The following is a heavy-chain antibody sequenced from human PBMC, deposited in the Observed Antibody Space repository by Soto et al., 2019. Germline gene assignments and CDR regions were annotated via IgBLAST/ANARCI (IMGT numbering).Heavy chain of an antibody. Sequence: EVQLLESGGGLVQPGGSLRLSCAASGFTFSTYAMNWVRQAPGKGLEWDSVISGSGGSTYYADSVKGRFTISRDNSKNTLDLQMNSLTAEDTAVYYCAKDPIARVWGWADYWGQGTLVTVAS. CDR2: ISGSGGST. J-gene: IGHJ4*02. D-gene: IGHD2-8*01. V-gene: IGHV3-23*01. CDR1: GFTFSTYA. CDR3: AKDPIARVWGWADY.